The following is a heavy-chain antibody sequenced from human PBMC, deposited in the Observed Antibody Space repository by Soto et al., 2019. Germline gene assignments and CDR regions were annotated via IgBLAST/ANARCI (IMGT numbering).Heavy chain of an antibody. CDR1: GFTFSSYA. CDR3: VKDLSDYDFWSGSPYYGMDV. J-gene: IGHJ6*02. V-gene: IGHV3-64D*06. Sequence: GGSLRLSCSASGFTFSSYAMHWVRQAPGKGLEYVSAISSNGGSTYYADSVKGRFTISRDNSKNTLYLQMSSLRAEDTAVYYCVKDLSDYDFWSGSPYYGMDVWGQGTTVTVSS. CDR2: ISSNGGST. D-gene: IGHD3-3*01.